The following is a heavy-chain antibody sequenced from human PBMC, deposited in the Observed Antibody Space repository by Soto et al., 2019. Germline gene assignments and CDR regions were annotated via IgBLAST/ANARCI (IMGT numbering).Heavy chain of an antibody. CDR2: ISSSSSTI. D-gene: IGHD4-17*01. CDR1: GFTFSSYS. CDR3: AREHYGDYNHYYYGKDV. Sequence: SLRLSCAASGFTFSSYSMNWVRQAPGKGLEWVSYISSSSSTIYYADSVKGRFTISRDNAKNSLYLQMNSLRDEDTAVYYCAREHYGDYNHYYYGKDVWGQGTTVTVSS. J-gene: IGHJ6*02. V-gene: IGHV3-48*02.